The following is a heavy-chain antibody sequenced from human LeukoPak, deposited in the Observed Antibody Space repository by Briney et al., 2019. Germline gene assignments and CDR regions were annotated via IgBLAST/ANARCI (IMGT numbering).Heavy chain of an antibody. CDR3: ARVPRGYSYGFVDY. V-gene: IGHV4-59*01. Sequence: SETLSLTCTVSGGSISSYYWSWIRQPPGKGLEWIGYIYYSGSTNYNPSLKSRVTISVGTSKNQFSLKLSSVTAADTAVYYCARVPRGYSYGFVDYWGQGTLVTVSS. CDR1: GGSISSYY. CDR2: IYYSGST. J-gene: IGHJ4*02. D-gene: IGHD5-18*01.